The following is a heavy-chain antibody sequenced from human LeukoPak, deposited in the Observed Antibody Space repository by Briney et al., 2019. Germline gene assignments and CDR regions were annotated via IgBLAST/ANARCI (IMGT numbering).Heavy chain of an antibody. CDR2: INTNTGNP. V-gene: IGHV7-4-1*02. CDR1: GYTFTSYA. D-gene: IGHD6-13*01. Sequence: ASVKVSCKASGYTFTSYAMNWVRQAPGQGLEWMGWINTNTGNPTYAQGFTGRFVFSLDTSVSTAYLQISSLKAEDTAVYYCARDHAYSSSWQIREDWFDPWGQGTLVTVSS. J-gene: IGHJ5*02. CDR3: ARDHAYSSSWQIREDWFDP.